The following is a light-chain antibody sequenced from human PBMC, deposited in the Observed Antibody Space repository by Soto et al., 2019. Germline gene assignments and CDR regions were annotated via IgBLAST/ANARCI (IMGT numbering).Light chain of an antibody. Sequence: EIVMTQSPASLSVSPGQRDTLSCRASQSVSSNLAWYQQKPGQAPRLLIYGASTRATGIPARFSGSGSGTEFNLPISSLQSEDFAVYYCQQYNKWLWTFGQGTKVEI. CDR2: GAS. V-gene: IGKV3-15*01. CDR3: QQYNKWLWT. CDR1: QSVSSN. J-gene: IGKJ1*01.